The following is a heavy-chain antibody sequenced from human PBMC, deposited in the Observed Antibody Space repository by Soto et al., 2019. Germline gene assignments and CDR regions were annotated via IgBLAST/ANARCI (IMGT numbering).Heavy chain of an antibody. V-gene: IGHV4-39*01. Sequence: PSETLSLTCTVSGGSIASSGYYWGWIRQPPGKGLEWIGSIYYSGSTYYNPSLKSRVTISVDTSKNQFSLKLNSVTAADTAVYYCVRQSGAGSYYISYYYGMDVWGQGTKVTVSS. CDR3: VRQSGAGSYYISYYYGMDV. CDR2: IYYSGST. D-gene: IGHD3-10*01. J-gene: IGHJ6*02. CDR1: GGSIASSGYY.